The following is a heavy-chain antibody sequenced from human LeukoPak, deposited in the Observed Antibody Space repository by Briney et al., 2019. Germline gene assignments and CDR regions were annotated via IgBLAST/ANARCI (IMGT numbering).Heavy chain of an antibody. J-gene: IGHJ4*02. Sequence: GGSLRLSCAASGFTFSSYGMHWVRQAPGKGLEWVAVISYDGSNKYYADSVKGRFTISRDNSKNTLYLQMNSLRAEDTAVYYCAKDLISGVGATKVVDYWGQGTLVTVSS. D-gene: IGHD1-26*01. V-gene: IGHV3-30*18. CDR2: ISYDGSNK. CDR1: GFTFSSYG. CDR3: AKDLISGVGATKVVDY.